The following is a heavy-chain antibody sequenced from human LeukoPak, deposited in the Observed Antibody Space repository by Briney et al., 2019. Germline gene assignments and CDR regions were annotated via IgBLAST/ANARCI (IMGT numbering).Heavy chain of an antibody. CDR1: GGSISSYY. CDR2: IYYSGST. Sequence: PSETLSLTCTVPGGSISSYYWSWIRQPPGKGLEWIGYIYYSGSTNYNPSLKSRVTISVDTSKNQFSLKLSSVTAADTAVYYCARHRVAAAGTFDYWGQGTLVTVSS. CDR3: ARHRVAAAGTFDY. D-gene: IGHD6-13*01. V-gene: IGHV4-59*08. J-gene: IGHJ4*02.